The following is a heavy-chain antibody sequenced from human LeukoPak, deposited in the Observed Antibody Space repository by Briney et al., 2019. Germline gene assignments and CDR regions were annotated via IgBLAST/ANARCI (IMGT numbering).Heavy chain of an antibody. CDR2: ISYDGSNK. CDR3: AKAPHYYDSSGYYINY. D-gene: IGHD3-22*01. J-gene: IGHJ4*02. CDR1: GFTFSTYW. V-gene: IGHV3-30*18. Sequence: GGSLRLSCSASGFTFSTYWMSWVRQAPGKGLEWVAVISYDGSNKYYADSVKGRFTISRDNSKNTLYLQMNSLRAEDTAVYYCAKAPHYYDSSGYYINYWGQGTLVTVSS.